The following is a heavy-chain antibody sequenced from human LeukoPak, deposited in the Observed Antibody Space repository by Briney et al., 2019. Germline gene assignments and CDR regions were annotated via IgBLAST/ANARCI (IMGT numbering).Heavy chain of an antibody. D-gene: IGHD6-19*01. V-gene: IGHV4-38-2*02. CDR1: GYSISSGYY. CDR3: ATLSVADSFDY. J-gene: IGHJ4*02. CDR2: IYHSGGT. Sequence: SETLSLTCTVSGYSISSGYYWGWIRQPPGKGLEWIGSIYHSGGTYYNPSLKSRVTISVDTSKNQFSLKLSSVTAADTAVYYCATLSVADSFDYWGQGTLVTVSS.